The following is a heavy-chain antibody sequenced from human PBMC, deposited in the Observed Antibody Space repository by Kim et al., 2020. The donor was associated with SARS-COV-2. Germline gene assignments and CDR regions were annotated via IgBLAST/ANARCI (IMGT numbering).Heavy chain of an antibody. CDR1: GYSFTSYW. V-gene: IGHV5-51*01. CDR2: IYPGDSDT. J-gene: IGHJ1*01. D-gene: IGHD6-13*01. CDR3: ARPSSSSWYGPLLYFQH. Sequence: GESLKISCKGSGYSFTSYWIGWVRQMPGKGLEWMGIIYPGDSDTRYSPSFQGQVTISADKSISTAYLQWSSLKASDTAMYYCARPSSSSWYGPLLYFQHWGQGTLVTVSS.